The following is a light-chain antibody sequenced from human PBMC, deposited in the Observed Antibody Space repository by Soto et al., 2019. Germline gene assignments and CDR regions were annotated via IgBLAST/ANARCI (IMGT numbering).Light chain of an antibody. V-gene: IGLV2-14*03. CDR1: SSDVGGYTY. CDR3: SSYSSSRTPHVV. J-gene: IGLJ2*01. Sequence: QSALTQPASVSGSPGQSITISRTGTSSDVGGYTYASWYQQHPGKAPKLLIDAVTDQPSGVSARCSGPKSANTASLTISGLQAEDEADYYCSSYSSSRTPHVVFGGGTKLTVL. CDR2: AVT.